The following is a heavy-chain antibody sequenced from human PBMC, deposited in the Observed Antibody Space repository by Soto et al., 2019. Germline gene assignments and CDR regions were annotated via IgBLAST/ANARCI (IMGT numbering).Heavy chain of an antibody. J-gene: IGHJ6*02. CDR1: GYTFTSYA. CDR3: ARDKADYDFWKAGGMDV. Sequence: GASVKVSCKASGYTFTSYAMHWVRQAPGQRLEWMGWINAGNGNTKYSQKFQGRVTITRDTSASTAYMELSSLRSEDTAVYYCARDKADYDFWKAGGMDVWGQGTTVTVSS. V-gene: IGHV1-3*01. CDR2: INAGNGNT. D-gene: IGHD3-3*01.